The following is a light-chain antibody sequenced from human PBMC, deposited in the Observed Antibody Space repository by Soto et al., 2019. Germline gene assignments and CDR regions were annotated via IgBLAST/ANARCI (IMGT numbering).Light chain of an antibody. V-gene: IGKV3-15*01. J-gene: IGKJ1*01. Sequence: CRASQSVSSNFAWYQQRPGQAPRLLFYGASIRATAVPARFTASGSGTEFTVSVRSMPAEAFAVSNSQPSHHWATTGTFGQGTKVDIK. CDR2: GAS. CDR3: QPSHHWATTGT. CDR1: QSVSSN.